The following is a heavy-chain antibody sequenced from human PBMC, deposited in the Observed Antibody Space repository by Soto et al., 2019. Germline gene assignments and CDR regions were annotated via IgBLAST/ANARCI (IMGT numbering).Heavy chain of an antibody. V-gene: IGHV3-30*04. CDR3: GREPYISGHYSGGCDV. J-gene: IGHJ3*01. CDR2: VSHDGKTE. Sequence: QVQLVESGGGVVQPGRSLRLSCAASGFTFSSYAMHWVRQAPGKGLEWVAVVSHDGKTEHHAGAVKGRFTISRDTSANILSLQMNSLRDEDTAVYYCGREPYISGHYSGGCDVWGQGTMVTVSS. D-gene: IGHD3-22*01. CDR1: GFTFSSYA.